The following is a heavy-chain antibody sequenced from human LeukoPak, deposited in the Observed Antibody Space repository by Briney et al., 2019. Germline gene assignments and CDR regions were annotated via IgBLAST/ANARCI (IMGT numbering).Heavy chain of an antibody. CDR3: ARLDCTGDGCYNH. J-gene: IGHJ4*02. CDR1: GGSISGYY. V-gene: IGHV4-59*08. Sequence: SETLSLTCTVSGGSISGYYWSWIRQPPGKGLEWIGYVSSDGTTNYTPSLRSRVIMSVDTAKNHISLSLTSLTAADTAIYYCARLDCTGDGCYNHWGRGTLVTVSS. D-gene: IGHD2-8*02. CDR2: VSSDGTT.